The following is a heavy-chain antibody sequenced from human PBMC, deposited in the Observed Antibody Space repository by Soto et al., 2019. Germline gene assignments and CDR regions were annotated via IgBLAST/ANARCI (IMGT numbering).Heavy chain of an antibody. Sequence: QVQLVESGGGVVQPGRSLRLSCAASGFTFSSYAMHRVRQAPGKGLEWVEVISYDGSNKYYADSGKGRFTISRDNSENALYLQVTGLRAEDTAVYYCARAGCDGGSCYTLVGLRYGMDVWGQGTTVTVSS. J-gene: IGHJ6*02. CDR3: ARAGCDGGSCYTLVGLRYGMDV. D-gene: IGHD2-15*01. V-gene: IGHV3-30-3*01. CDR1: GFTFSSYA. CDR2: ISYDGSNK.